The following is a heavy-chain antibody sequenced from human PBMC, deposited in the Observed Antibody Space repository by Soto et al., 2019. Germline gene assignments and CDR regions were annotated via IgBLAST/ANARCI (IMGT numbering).Heavy chain of an antibody. D-gene: IGHD6-19*01. CDR1: GFTFGDYA. J-gene: IGHJ4*02. CDR3: TRAGAVAGRRYFDY. Sequence: GGSLRLSCTVSGFTFGDYAMSWFRQAPGKGLEWVGFIRSKAYGGTTEYAASVKGRFTISRDDSKSIAYLQMNSLKTEDTAVYYCTRAGAVAGRRYFDYWGQGTLVTVSS. CDR2: IRSKAYGGTT. V-gene: IGHV3-49*03.